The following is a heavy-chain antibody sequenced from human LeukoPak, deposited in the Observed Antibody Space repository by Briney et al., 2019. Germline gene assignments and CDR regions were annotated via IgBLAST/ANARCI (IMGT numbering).Heavy chain of an antibody. Sequence: PSETLSLTCTGSGGSISSYYWSWIRQPPGKGLEWIGYIYYSGSTNYNPSLKSRVTISVVTSKNQFSLKLSSVTAADTAVYYCARVELANWFDPWGQGTLVTVSS. CDR1: GGSISSYY. CDR3: ARVELANWFDP. CDR2: IYYSGST. V-gene: IGHV4-59*01. D-gene: IGHD6-13*01. J-gene: IGHJ5*02.